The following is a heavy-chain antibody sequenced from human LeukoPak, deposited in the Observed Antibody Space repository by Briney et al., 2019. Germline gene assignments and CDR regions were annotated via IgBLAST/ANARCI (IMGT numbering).Heavy chain of an antibody. V-gene: IGHV3-23*01. J-gene: IGHJ4*02. D-gene: IGHD6-6*01. CDR1: GFTFSSYA. CDR3: AKGPDRIAARPGYFDY. Sequence: GGSLRLSCAASGFTFSSYAMSWVRQAPGKGLEWVSAISGSGGSTYYADSVKGRFTISRDNSKNTLYLRMNSLRAEDTAVYYCAKGPDRIAARPGYFDYWGQGTLVTVSS. CDR2: ISGSGGST.